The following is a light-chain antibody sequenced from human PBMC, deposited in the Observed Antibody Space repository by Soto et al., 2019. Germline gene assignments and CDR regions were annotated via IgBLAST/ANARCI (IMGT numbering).Light chain of an antibody. CDR2: GNN. Sequence: QSVLTQPPSVSGAPGQRVTISCTGSSSNIGAGYDVHWYQQLPGTAPKLLIYGNNNRPSGVPDRFSGSKSGTSASLAITGLQAEDEADYFCQSYDSSLTYGLFGGGTKLTVL. CDR1: SSNIGAGYD. CDR3: QSYDSSLTYGL. J-gene: IGLJ2*01. V-gene: IGLV1-40*01.